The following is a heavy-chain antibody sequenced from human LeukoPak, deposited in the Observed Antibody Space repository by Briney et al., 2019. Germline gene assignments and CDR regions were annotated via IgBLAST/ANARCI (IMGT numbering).Heavy chain of an antibody. V-gene: IGHV3-11*04. D-gene: IGHD6-19*01. CDR2: VSSRGDTI. J-gene: IGHJ4*02. Sequence: GGSLRLSCTASGFTFSDYYMTWIRQAPGKGLEWVSYVSSRGDTIYYADSVKGRFTISRDNAKNSLYLQMNSLRAGDTAVYYCARDKYNSGAYGDFDHWGQGTLVTVSS. CDR3: ARDKYNSGAYGDFDH. CDR1: GFTFSDYY.